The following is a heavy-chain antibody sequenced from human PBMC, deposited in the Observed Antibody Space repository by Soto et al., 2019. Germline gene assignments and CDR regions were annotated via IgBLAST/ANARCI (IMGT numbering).Heavy chain of an antibody. CDR1: GGSFSGYY. CDR3: ARGPDYALGGVFDY. J-gene: IGHJ4*02. D-gene: IGHD3-16*01. Sequence: QVQLQQWGAGLLKPSETLSLTCAVYGGSFSGYYWSWIRQPPGKGLEWIGEINHSGSTNYNPSLKSRVTISVDTSENQFSLKLSSVTAADTAVYYCARGPDYALGGVFDYWGQGTLVTVSS. V-gene: IGHV4-34*01. CDR2: INHSGST.